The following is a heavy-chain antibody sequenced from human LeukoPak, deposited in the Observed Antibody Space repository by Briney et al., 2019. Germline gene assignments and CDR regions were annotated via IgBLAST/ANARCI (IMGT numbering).Heavy chain of an antibody. CDR2: IKSKTDGGTT. CDR1: GFTFSNAW. V-gene: IGHV3-15*01. J-gene: IGHJ4*02. Sequence: GGSLRLSCAASGFTFSNAWMSWVRQAPGKGLEWVGRIKSKTDGGTTDYAAPVKGRFTISRDDSKNTLYLQMNSLKTEDTAVYYCTGRITMIRGVITNFDSWGLGTLVTVSS. CDR3: TGRITMIRGVITNFDS. D-gene: IGHD3-10*01.